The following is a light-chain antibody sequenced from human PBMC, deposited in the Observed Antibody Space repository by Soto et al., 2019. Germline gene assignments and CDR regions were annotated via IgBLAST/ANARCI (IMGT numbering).Light chain of an antibody. V-gene: IGKV4-1*01. CDR1: QSVLLTSNNKNY. J-gene: IGKJ4*01. CDR2: WAS. CDR3: QQYYTTLT. Sequence: DIVMTQSPDSLAVSLGERATINCKSSQSVLLTSNNKNYLAWYQQKPGQPPKVLISWASTRESGVPDRFSGRGSGTDFPLTITSLHAEDVSVYYCQQYYTTLTFGGGTKVEIK.